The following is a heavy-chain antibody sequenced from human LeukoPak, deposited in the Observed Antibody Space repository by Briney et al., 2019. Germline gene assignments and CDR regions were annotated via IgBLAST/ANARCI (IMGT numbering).Heavy chain of an antibody. V-gene: IGHV4-59*12. CDR3: AREGVVGATFFDY. J-gene: IGHJ4*02. CDR2: IYYSGST. D-gene: IGHD1-26*01. Sequence: PSETLSLTCTVSGGSISSYYWSWIRQPPGKGLEWIGYIYYSGSTNYNPSLKSRVTISVDTSKNQFSLKLSSVTAADTAVYYCAREGVVGATFFDYWGQGTLVTVSS. CDR1: GGSISSYY.